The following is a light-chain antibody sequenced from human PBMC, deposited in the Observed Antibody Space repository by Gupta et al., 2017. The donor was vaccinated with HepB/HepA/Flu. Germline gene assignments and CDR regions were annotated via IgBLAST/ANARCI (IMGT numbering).Light chain of an antibody. Sequence: EIVLTQSPGTLSLSPGERATLSCRASQSVSSSYLAWYQQKPGQAPRLLIYGASSRATGIPDRFSGSGSGTDFTLTISRLEPEDFAVYYCQQYGSSPMCSFGQGTKPEIK. CDR3: QQYGSSPMCS. CDR2: GAS. J-gene: IGKJ2*04. V-gene: IGKV3-20*01. CDR1: QSVSSSY.